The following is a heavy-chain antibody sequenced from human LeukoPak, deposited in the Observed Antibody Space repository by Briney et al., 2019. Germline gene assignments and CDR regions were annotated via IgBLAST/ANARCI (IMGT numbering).Heavy chain of an antibody. CDR2: IYYSGST. CDR1: GGSISSSSYY. V-gene: IGHV4-39*01. D-gene: IGHD3-22*01. Sequence: SSETLSLTCTVSGGSISSSSYYWGWIRQPPGKGLEWIGSIYYSGSTYYNPSLKSRVTISVDTSKNQFSLKLSSVTAADTAVYYCAALGYYYDSSGYYPSYYFDYWGQGTLVTVSS. CDR3: AALGYYYDSSGYYPSYYFDY. J-gene: IGHJ4*02.